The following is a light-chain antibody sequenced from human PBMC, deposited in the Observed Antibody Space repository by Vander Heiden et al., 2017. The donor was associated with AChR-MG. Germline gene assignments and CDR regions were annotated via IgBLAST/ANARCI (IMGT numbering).Light chain of an antibody. CDR1: QSVGTY. CDR2: DAS. CDR3: QERSNWPT. Sequence: IVLTQSPATLSLSPGERATLSCRASQSVGTYLAWYQQKPGQAPRLLISDASNRATGIPARFSGSGSGTDFTLTISSLEPEDFAIYYCQERSNWPTFGPGTKVDIK. J-gene: IGKJ3*01. V-gene: IGKV3-11*01.